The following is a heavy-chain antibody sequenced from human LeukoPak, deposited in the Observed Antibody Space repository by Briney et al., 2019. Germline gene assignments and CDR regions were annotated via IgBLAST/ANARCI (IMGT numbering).Heavy chain of an antibody. Sequence: GGSLRLSCAACGFTFSDFSMSWVRQAPGKGLEWVSAISGSGESTFYAASVKGRFTISRDNAKNSLYLQMNSLRDEDTAVYYCAGNSSGYYPDAFDIWGQGTMVTVSS. CDR1: GFTFSDFS. V-gene: IGHV3-23*01. J-gene: IGHJ3*02. CDR3: AGNSSGYYPDAFDI. CDR2: ISGSGEST. D-gene: IGHD3-22*01.